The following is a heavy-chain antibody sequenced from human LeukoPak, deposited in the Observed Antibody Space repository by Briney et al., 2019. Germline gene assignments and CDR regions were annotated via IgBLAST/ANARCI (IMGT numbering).Heavy chain of an antibody. Sequence: ASVKVSCTAPGHTFTAYYMHWVRQAPGQGLEWMGWINPKSGGTNYAQKFQGRVTMTRDTSISTAYMELSRLRSDDTAVYYCARDSGGGYYYGSSDYYAEYFQHWGQGTLVTVSS. CDR1: GHTFTAYY. D-gene: IGHD3-22*01. J-gene: IGHJ1*01. CDR3: ARDSGGGYYYGSSDYYAEYFQH. V-gene: IGHV1-2*02. CDR2: INPKSGGT.